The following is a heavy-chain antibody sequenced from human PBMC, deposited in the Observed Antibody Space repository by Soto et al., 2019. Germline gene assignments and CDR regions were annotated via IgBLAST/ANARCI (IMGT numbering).Heavy chain of an antibody. CDR1: GYRFSDYW. J-gene: IGHJ3*02. D-gene: IGHD2-2*01. CDR3: ARRRSSTAFDI. V-gene: IGHV5-51*03. CDR2: IYPDNSGT. Sequence: PGESLKISCKGSGYRFSDYWIGWVRQTPGKGLEWMGNIYPDNSGTIYSPSFQGQVTLSADKSINTAYLQWSSLKASDTAMYYCARRRSSTAFDIWGQGTMVTVSS.